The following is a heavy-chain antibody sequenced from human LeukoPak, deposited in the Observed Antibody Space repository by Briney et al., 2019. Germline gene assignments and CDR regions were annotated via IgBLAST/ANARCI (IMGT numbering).Heavy chain of an antibody. V-gene: IGHV4-59*08. D-gene: IGHD1-1*01. Sequence: SETLSLTCTVSGGSISSYYWSWIRQPPGKGLEWIGYIYYSGSTNYNPSLKSRVTISVDTSKNQFSLKLSSVTAADAAVYYCARHGRQGPTTKDWYFDLWGRGTLVTVSS. J-gene: IGHJ2*01. CDR2: IYYSGST. CDR1: GGSISSYY. CDR3: ARHGRQGPTTKDWYFDL.